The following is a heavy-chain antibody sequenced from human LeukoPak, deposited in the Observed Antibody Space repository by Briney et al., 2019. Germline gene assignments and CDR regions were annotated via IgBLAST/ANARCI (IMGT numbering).Heavy chain of an antibody. CDR2: ISYDGGNK. J-gene: IGHJ4*02. V-gene: IGHV3-30*04. CDR1: GFTFSSYA. Sequence: GRSLRLSCAASGFTFSSYAMHWVRQAPGKGLEWVTLISYDGGNKYYADSVKGRFTISRDNSKNTLYLQMNSLRAEDTAVYYCARDKIAVAGGNSDFDYWGQGTQVTVS. D-gene: IGHD6-19*01. CDR3: ARDKIAVAGGNSDFDY.